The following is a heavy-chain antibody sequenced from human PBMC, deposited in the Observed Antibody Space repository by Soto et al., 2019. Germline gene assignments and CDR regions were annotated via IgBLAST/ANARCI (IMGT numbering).Heavy chain of an antibody. CDR2: ISAYNGNT. CDR3: ARGGSSSWTSFDY. J-gene: IGHJ4*02. Sequence: GASVKVSCKASNDSLSSHFIHWVRQAPGEGLEWMGWISAYNGNTNYAQKLQGRVTMTTDTSTSTAYMELRSLRSDDTAVYYCARGGSSSWTSFDYWGQGTLVTVSS. CDR1: NDSLSSHF. D-gene: IGHD6-13*01. V-gene: IGHV1-18*04.